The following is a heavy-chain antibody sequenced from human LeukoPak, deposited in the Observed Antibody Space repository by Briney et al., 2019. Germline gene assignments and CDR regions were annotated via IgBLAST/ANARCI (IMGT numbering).Heavy chain of an antibody. Sequence: GGSLRLSCAASGFTFSNAWMSWVRQAPGKGLELVGRIKSKTDGATTDYAAPVKGRFTISRDDSKNTLYLQMNSLKTEDTAVYYYTTGEAGSGSYYLNEFDYWGQGTLVTVSS. J-gene: IGHJ4*02. D-gene: IGHD3-10*01. CDR1: GFTFSNAW. CDR2: IKSKTDGATT. V-gene: IGHV3-15*01. CDR3: TTGEAGSGSYYLNEFDY.